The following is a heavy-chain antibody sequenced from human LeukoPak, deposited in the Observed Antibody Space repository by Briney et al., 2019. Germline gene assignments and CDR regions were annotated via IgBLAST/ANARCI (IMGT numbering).Heavy chain of an antibody. Sequence: ASVKVSCKASGYIFTGYYMHWVRQAPGQGLEWMGWINPNSGGTNYAQKFQGRVTMTRDTSISTAYMELSRLRSDDTAVYYCARDVIVATIGGPDYWGQGTLVTVSS. CDR2: INPNSGGT. CDR3: ARDVIVATIGGPDY. J-gene: IGHJ4*02. D-gene: IGHD5-12*01. V-gene: IGHV1-2*02. CDR1: GYIFTGYY.